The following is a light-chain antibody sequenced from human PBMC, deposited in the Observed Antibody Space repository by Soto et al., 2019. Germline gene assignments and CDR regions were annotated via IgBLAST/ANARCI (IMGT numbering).Light chain of an antibody. Sequence: QSALTQPASVSGAPGQSITISCTGTSSDVGGYSYVSWYQQHPGKTPKLMCYEVRNRPSGVSHRFSGSKSGNTASLTISGLHTEDEADYYSRSFSSITREVFGGGTKLTVL. J-gene: IGLJ2*01. CDR1: SSDVGGYSY. CDR3: RSFSSITREV. CDR2: EVR. V-gene: IGLV2-14*01.